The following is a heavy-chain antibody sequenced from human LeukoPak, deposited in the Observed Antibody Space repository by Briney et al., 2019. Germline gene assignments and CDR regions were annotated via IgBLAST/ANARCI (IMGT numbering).Heavy chain of an antibody. CDR1: GFTFSSYG. V-gene: IGHV3-33*01. CDR3: ARDLRYYYDSSGYIDY. CDR2: IWYDGSNK. D-gene: IGHD3-22*01. J-gene: IGHJ4*02. Sequence: GGSLRLSCAASGFTFSSYGMHWVRQAPGKGREWVAVIWYDGSNKYYADSVKGRFTISRDNSKNTLYLQMNSLRAEDTAVYYCARDLRYYYDSSGYIDYWGQGTLVTVSS.